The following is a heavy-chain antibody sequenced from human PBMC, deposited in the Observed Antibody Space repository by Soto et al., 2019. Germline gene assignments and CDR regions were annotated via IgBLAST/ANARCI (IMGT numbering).Heavy chain of an antibody. CDR3: ARAPSHGWFQHFDY. V-gene: IGHV5-51*01. Sequence: GESLKISCEASGYGFANYWIGWVRQMPGKGLEWMGIIYLGDSDTRYSPSFQGHVTISADKSSSTAYLQWSSLEASDTAIYYCARAPSHGWFQHFDYWGQGTLVTV. D-gene: IGHD6-19*01. J-gene: IGHJ4*02. CDR2: IYLGDSDT. CDR1: GYGFANYW.